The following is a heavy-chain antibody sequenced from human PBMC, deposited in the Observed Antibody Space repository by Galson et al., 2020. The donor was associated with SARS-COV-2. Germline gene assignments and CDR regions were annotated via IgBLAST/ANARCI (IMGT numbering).Heavy chain of an antibody. CDR2: SYWDDDK. Sequence: SGPTLVKPTQTLTLTCTFSGFSLSTSGVGVGWIRQPPGKALEWLALSYWDDDKRYSPSLKSRLTITKDTSKNQVVLTMTNMAPVDTATYYCADSDRGYPGPYFDYWGQGTLVTVSS. V-gene: IGHV2-5*02. D-gene: IGHD5-12*01. CDR3: ADSDRGYPGPYFDY. J-gene: IGHJ4*02. CDR1: GFSLSTSGVG.